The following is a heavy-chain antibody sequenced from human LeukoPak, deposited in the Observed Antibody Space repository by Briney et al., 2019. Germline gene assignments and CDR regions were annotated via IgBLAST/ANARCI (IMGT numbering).Heavy chain of an antibody. V-gene: IGHV3-23*01. CDR1: GFTFRSYA. CDR2: MSNSGGST. J-gene: IGHJ4*02. Sequence: GGSLRLSCTASGFTFRSYAMSWVRQAPGKGLKWVSAMSNSGGSTYYADSVKGRFTISRDNSKDTLYLQMNSLRAEDTAVYYCAKDDGSGFGGGYFDNWGQGTLVTVSS. D-gene: IGHD3-10*01. CDR3: AKDDGSGFGGGYFDN.